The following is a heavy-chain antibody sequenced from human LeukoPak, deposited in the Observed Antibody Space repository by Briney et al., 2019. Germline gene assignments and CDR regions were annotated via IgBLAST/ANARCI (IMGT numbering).Heavy chain of an antibody. V-gene: IGHV3-74*01. CDR1: GFTFSSYW. Sequence: PGGSLRLSCAASGFTFSSYWMHWVRQAPGKGLVWVSHINGDGSTTSYADSVKGRFTISRDNAKNSLFLQMNSLRAEDTAIYYCTTDTWYSAGHWGQGTLVTVSS. D-gene: IGHD2-15*01. CDR3: TTDTWYSAGH. J-gene: IGHJ4*02. CDR2: INGDGSTT.